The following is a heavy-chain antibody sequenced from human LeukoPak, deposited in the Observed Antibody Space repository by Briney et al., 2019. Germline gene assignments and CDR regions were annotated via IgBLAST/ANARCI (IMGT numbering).Heavy chain of an antibody. CDR1: GFSFSSYW. CDR3: ARVPALYSSSWYGNYYMDV. CDR2: IKEDGSEK. V-gene: IGHV3-7*01. Sequence: PGGSLRLSCAASGFSFSSYWMSWVRQAPGKGLEWVANIKEDGSEKYYVDSVKGRLTISRDNAKNSLYLQMNSLRAEDTAVYYCARVPALYSSSWYGNYYMDVWGKGTTVTVSS. J-gene: IGHJ6*03. D-gene: IGHD6-13*01.